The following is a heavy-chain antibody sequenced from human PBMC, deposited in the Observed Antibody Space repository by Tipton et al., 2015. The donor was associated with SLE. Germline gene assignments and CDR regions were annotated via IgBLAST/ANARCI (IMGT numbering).Heavy chain of an antibody. J-gene: IGHJ4*02. CDR1: GGSISSSSSY. CDR3: ATRGSSSWYFFDY. V-gene: IGHV4-39*07. D-gene: IGHD6-13*01. CDR2: FYYSGNT. Sequence: TLSLTCTVSGGSISSSSSYWGWIRQPPGKGLEWIGNFYYSGNTYYNPSLKSRVTISVDSSKRQFSLKLSSVTAADTAVYYCATRGSSSWYFFDYWGQGTLVTVSS.